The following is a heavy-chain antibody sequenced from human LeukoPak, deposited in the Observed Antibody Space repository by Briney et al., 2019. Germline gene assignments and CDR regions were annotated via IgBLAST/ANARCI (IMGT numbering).Heavy chain of an antibody. D-gene: IGHD2-15*01. J-gene: IGHJ4*02. V-gene: IGHV3-23*01. CDR3: ATYCSYGLCYDYFDY. CDR1: GFTFSSYA. Sequence: HPGGSLRLSCAASGFTFSSYAMSWVRQAPGKGLEWVSAISGSGGSTYYADSVKGRFTISRDNSKNTLYLQMNSLRAEDTAVYYCATYCSYGLCYDYFDYWGQGTLVTVSS. CDR2: ISGSGGST.